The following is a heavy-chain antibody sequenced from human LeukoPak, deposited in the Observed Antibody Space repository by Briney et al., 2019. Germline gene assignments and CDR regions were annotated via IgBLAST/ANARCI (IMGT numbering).Heavy chain of an antibody. CDR2: IYYSGST. D-gene: IGHD2/OR15-2a*01. CDR1: GGSISSDH. CDR3: ARKNDFDI. Sequence: PTETLSLTCTVSGGSISSDHWNWIRQPPGKGLEWIGCIYYSGSTYYNPSLKSRVTISVDMSKSQFSLRLTSVTAADTAVYYCARKNDFDIWGQGTLVTVSS. J-gene: IGHJ3*02. V-gene: IGHV4-59*01.